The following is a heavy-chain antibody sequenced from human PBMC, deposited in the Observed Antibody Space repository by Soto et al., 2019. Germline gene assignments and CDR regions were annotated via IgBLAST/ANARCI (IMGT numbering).Heavy chain of an antibody. J-gene: IGHJ4*02. CDR2: INAGNGNT. CDR1: GYTFTSYA. D-gene: IGHD3-10*01. CDR3: ALSPAYKVRGVSSSYYFDY. Sequence: GASVKVSCKASGYTFTSYAMHWVRQAPGQRLEWMGWINAGNGNTKYSQKFQGRVTITRDTSASTAYMELSSLRSEDTAVYYCALSPAYKVRGVSSSYYFDYWGQGTLVTVSS. V-gene: IGHV1-3*01.